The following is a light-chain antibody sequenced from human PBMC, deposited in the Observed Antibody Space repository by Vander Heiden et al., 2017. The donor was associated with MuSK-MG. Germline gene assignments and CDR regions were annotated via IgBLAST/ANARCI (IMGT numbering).Light chain of an antibody. V-gene: IGKV1-5*03. Sequence: DIHMTQSPSTLSASVGDRVTITCRASQSISSWLAWYQQKPGKAPKLLIYKASNLEGGVPSRFSGSGSGREFTLTISSLQPDDFATYYCRQDDSYPWTFGQGTKVEV. CDR1: QSISSW. CDR2: KAS. J-gene: IGKJ1*01. CDR3: RQDDSYPWT.